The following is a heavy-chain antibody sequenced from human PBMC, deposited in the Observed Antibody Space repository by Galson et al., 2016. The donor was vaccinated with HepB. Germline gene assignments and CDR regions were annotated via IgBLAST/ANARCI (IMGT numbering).Heavy chain of an antibody. V-gene: IGHV3-33*01. Sequence: SLRLSCAASGFTFRSYAMHWVRQAPGNGLEWVAVIWYDGSNKYYVESVKGRFTVSRDNSTNTLYLQLKSLRAEDTAVYYCARVGSSVPAAMEPFDYWGQGTLVTVSS. D-gene: IGHD2-2*01. J-gene: IGHJ4*02. CDR3: ARVGSSVPAAMEPFDY. CDR1: GFTFRSYA. CDR2: IWYDGSNK.